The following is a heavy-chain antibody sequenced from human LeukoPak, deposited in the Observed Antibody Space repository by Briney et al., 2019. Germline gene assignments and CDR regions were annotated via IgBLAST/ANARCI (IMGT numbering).Heavy chain of an antibody. D-gene: IGHD2-15*01. CDR3: ASVLKDYYCSGGSCQRSYFDY. V-gene: IGHV3-53*01. J-gene: IGHJ4*02. CDR2: IYSGGST. CDR1: GFTVSSNY. Sequence: GGSLRLSCAASGFTVSSNYMSWVRQAPGKGLEWVSIIYSGGSTFYADSVKGRFTISRDNSKNTLYLQMNSLRAEDTAVYYCASVLKDYYCSGGSCQRSYFDYWGQGTLVTVSS.